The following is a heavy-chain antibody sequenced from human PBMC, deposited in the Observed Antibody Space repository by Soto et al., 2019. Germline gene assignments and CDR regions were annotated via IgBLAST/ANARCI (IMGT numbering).Heavy chain of an antibody. J-gene: IGHJ5*02. V-gene: IGHV3-23*01. Sequence: EVQLLESGGGLVQPGGSLRLSCAASGFTFSNYAMSWVRQAPGKGLEWVSAISGSGGSTDYADSVKGRFTISRDNSKNTLYLQMDSLRAEDTAVYYCAKAYSGGWYYNWFGPWGQGTLVTVSS. CDR2: ISGSGGST. D-gene: IGHD6-13*01. CDR3: AKAYSGGWYYNWFGP. CDR1: GFTFSNYA.